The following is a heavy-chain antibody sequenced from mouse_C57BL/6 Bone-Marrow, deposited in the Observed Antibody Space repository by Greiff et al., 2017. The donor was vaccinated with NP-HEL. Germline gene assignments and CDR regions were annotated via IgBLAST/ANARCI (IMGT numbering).Heavy chain of an antibody. J-gene: IGHJ1*03. V-gene: IGHV1-64*01. CDR2: IHPNSGST. D-gene: IGHD2-5*01. Sequence: QVQLQQPGAELVKPGASVKLSCKASGYTFTSYWMHWVKQRPGQGLAWIGMIHPNSGSTNSNEKFKSKATLTVDTSSSPAYMQLSSLTAEDSAVYDCARRESNYPWDFDVWGTGTTVTVSS. CDR1: GYTFTSYW. CDR3: ARRESNYPWDFDV.